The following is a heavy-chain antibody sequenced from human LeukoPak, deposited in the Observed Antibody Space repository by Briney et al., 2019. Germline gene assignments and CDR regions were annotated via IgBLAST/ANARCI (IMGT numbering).Heavy chain of an antibody. V-gene: IGHV3-7*03. CDR2: IKQDGSEM. CDR3: VRAVVVAASYRFDP. CDR1: GFTFSHYW. J-gene: IGHJ5*02. Sequence: PGGSLRLSCAASGFTFSHYWMSWVRQAPGKGLEWVANIKQDGSEMHYVDSVKGRSTISRDNANNSLYLQMNNLRAEDTAVYYCVRAVVVAASYRFDPWGQGTLVTVSS. D-gene: IGHD2-15*01.